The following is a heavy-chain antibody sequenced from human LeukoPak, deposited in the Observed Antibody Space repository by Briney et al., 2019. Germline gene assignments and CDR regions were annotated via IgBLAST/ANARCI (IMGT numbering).Heavy chain of an antibody. D-gene: IGHD5-12*01. V-gene: IGHV4-4*02. CDR1: GFTFNNYAM. J-gene: IGHJ4*02. CDR3: ARVGVGYSGYDPFDY. CDR2: IYHSGST. Sequence: PGGSLRLSCAASGFTFNNYAMRWVRQPPGKGLEWIGEIYHSGSTNYNPSLKSRVTISVDKSKNQFSLKLSSVTAADTAVYYCARVGVGYSGYDPFDYWGQGTLVTVSS.